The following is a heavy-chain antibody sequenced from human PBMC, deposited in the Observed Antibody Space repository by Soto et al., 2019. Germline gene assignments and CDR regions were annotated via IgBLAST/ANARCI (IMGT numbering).Heavy chain of an antibody. V-gene: IGHV6-1*01. CDR3: AGTTSHHWLYMDV. D-gene: IGHD1-1*01. J-gene: IGHJ6*03. Sequence: QVQLQESVPGLVKPSQTLSVSCAISGDSVSGDSAAWNWVRLSPSRGLEWLARTYYRSRWYNDSAVSVRSRITVNADTSKNQFSRQLTSVTPEDTAIYFCAGTTSHHWLYMDVWGRGTTVTVSS. CDR1: GDSVSGDSAA. CDR2: TYYRSRWYN.